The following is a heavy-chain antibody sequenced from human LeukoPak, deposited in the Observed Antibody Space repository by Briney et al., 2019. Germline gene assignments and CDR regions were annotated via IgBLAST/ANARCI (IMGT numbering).Heavy chain of an antibody. CDR2: IYTSGST. CDR3: ARHDGPGLIDY. D-gene: IGHD3-16*01. V-gene: IGHV4-4*09. J-gene: IGHJ4*02. CDR1: GGSISSYY. Sequence: PSETLSLTCTVSGGSISSYYWSWIRQPSGKGLEWIGYIYTSGSTNYNPSLKSRVTISVDTSKNQFSLKLSSVTAADTAVYYCARHDGPGLIDYWGQGTLVTVSS.